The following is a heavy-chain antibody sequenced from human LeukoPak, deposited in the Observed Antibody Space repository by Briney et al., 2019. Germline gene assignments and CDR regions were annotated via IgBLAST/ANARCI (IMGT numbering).Heavy chain of an antibody. Sequence: QPGGSLRLSCAASGFTFDDYAMHWVRQAPGKGLEWVSGLSWNSGSIGYADSVKGRFTISRDNAKNSLYLQMNSLRAEDTAFYYCAKGREMVVTAPSFDYWGQGTLVTVSS. CDR3: AKGREMVVTAPSFDY. V-gene: IGHV3-9*01. CDR1: GFTFDDYA. D-gene: IGHD2-21*02. J-gene: IGHJ4*02. CDR2: LSWNSGSI.